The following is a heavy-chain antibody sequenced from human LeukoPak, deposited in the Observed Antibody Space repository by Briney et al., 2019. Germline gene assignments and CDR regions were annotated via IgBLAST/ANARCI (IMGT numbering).Heavy chain of an antibody. Sequence: PSQTLSLTCTVSGGSISSGDYYWSWIRQPPGKGLEWIGYIYYSGSTYYNPSLKSRVTISVGTSKNQFSLKLSSVTAADTAVYYCASLTYRYQPPFDYWGQGTLVTVSS. V-gene: IGHV4-30-4*01. CDR2: IYYSGST. CDR3: ASLTYRYQPPFDY. J-gene: IGHJ4*02. CDR1: GGSISSGDYY. D-gene: IGHD2-2*01.